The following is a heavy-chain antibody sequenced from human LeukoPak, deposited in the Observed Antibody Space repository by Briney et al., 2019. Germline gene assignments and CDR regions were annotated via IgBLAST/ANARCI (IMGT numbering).Heavy chain of an antibody. CDR1: GVSISGGSYY. J-gene: IGHJ6*03. CDR3: ARVRGVVVATADYYYMDV. D-gene: IGHD2-15*01. Sequence: SETLSLTCTVSGVSISGGSYYWSWLRQPAGKGLEWIVRFYTSGSTDYNPSLKSRVTISVDTSKNQFSLKLSSVTAADTAVYYCARVRGVVVATADYYYMDVWGKGTTVTVSS. CDR2: FYTSGST. V-gene: IGHV4-61*02.